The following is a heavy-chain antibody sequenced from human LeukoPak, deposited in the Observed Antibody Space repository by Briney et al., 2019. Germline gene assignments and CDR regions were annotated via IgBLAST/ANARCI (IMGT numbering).Heavy chain of an antibody. CDR2: IYYSGST. Sequence: PSETLSLTCTVSGGSISSSNYYWGWIRQPPGKGLEWIGSIYYSGSTYYNPSLKSRVTISVDTSENQFSLKLSSVTAADTAVYYCASGGDSSWYVGDYWGQGTLVTVSS. CDR1: GGSISSSNYY. CDR3: ASGGDSSWYVGDY. J-gene: IGHJ4*02. D-gene: IGHD6-13*01. V-gene: IGHV4-39*07.